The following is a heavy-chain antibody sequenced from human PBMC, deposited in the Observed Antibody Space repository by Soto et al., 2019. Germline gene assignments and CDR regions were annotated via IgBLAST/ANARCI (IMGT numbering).Heavy chain of an antibody. J-gene: IGHJ4*02. CDR2: IYYSGST. D-gene: IGHD1-26*01. Sequence: PSETLSLTCTVSGGSISSGGYYWSWIRQHPGKGLEWIGYIYYSGSTYYNPSLKSRVTISVDTSKNQFSLKLSSVTAADTAVYYCAREDATTSLDYWGQGTLVTVSS. V-gene: IGHV4-31*03. CDR1: GGSISSGGYY. CDR3: AREDATTSLDY.